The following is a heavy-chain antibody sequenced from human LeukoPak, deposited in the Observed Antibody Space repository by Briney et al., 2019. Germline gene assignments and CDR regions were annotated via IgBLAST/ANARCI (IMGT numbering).Heavy chain of an antibody. V-gene: IGHV1-69*13. J-gene: IGHJ6*03. CDR3: ARAGYCSSTSCQGYYYYYMDV. D-gene: IGHD2-2*01. CDR1: GGTFSSYA. CDR2: IIPIFGTA. Sequence: AVKVSCKASGGTFSSYAISWVRQAPGQGLQWMGGIIPIFGTANYAQKFQGRVTITADESTSTAYMELSSLRSEDTAVYYCARAGYCSSTSCQGYYYYYMDVWGKGTTVTVSS.